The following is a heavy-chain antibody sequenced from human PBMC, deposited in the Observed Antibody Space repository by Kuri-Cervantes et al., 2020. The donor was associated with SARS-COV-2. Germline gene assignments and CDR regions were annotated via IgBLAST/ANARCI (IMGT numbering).Heavy chain of an antibody. CDR3: ASPYYYDSSGYPDDAFDI. V-gene: IGHV3-30*19. CDR2: IWYDGSNK. CDR1: GFTFSSYG. D-gene: IGHD3-22*01. Sequence: GESLKISCAASGFTFSSYGMHWVRQAPGKGLEWVAVIWYDGSNKYYADSVKGRFTISRDNSKNTLYLQMNSLRAEDTAVYYCASPYYYDSSGYPDDAFDICGQGIIV. J-gene: IGHJ3*02.